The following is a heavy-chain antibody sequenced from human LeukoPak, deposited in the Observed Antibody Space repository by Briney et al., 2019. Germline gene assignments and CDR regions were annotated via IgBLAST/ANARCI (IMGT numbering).Heavy chain of an antibody. CDR1: GFTFSSYA. V-gene: IGHV3-30*04. D-gene: IGHD2-2*01. Sequence: GGSLRLSCAASGFTFSSYAMHWVRQAPGKGLEWVAVISYDGSDKYYADSVKGRFTISRDNSKNTLYLQMNSLRAEDTAVYYCARGYCSSTSCYTFDYWGQGTLVTVSS. J-gene: IGHJ4*02. CDR2: ISYDGSDK. CDR3: ARGYCSSTSCYTFDY.